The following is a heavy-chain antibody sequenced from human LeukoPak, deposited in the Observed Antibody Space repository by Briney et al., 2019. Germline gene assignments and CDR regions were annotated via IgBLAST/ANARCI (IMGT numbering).Heavy chain of an antibody. V-gene: IGHV1-24*01. J-gene: IGHJ2*01. CDR2: FDPEDGET. CDR3: ATASGIAAAGYYWYFDL. D-gene: IGHD6-13*01. Sequence: ASVKVSCKVSGYTLTELSMHWVRQAPGKGLEWMGGFDPEDGETIYAQKFQGRVTMTEDTSTDTAYMELSSLRSEDTAVYYCATASGIAAAGYYWYFDLWGRGTLVTVSS. CDR1: GYTLTELS.